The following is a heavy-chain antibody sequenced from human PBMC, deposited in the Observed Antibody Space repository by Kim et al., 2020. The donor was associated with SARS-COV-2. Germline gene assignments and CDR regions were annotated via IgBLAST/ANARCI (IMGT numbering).Heavy chain of an antibody. J-gene: IGHJ4*02. D-gene: IGHD2-8*01. CDR3: ARHSMY. CDR2: VNHIGSI. CDR1: GGSLSGYF. V-gene: IGHV4-34*01. Sequence: SETLSLTCSVYGGSLSGYFWTWIRQFPGKGLEWIGEVNHIGSIAYNPSLKSRVTISLDTSTYEFSLKLTSMTAADTAVYYCARHSMYWGLGSLVTVS.